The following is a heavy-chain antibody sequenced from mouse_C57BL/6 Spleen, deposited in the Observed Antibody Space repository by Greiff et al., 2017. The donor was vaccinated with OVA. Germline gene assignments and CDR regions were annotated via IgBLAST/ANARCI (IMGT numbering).Heavy chain of an antibody. CDR2: INPSSGYT. CDR3: ARGENYYGYDGDY. V-gene: IGHV1-7*01. CDR1: GYTFTSYW. D-gene: IGHD2-2*01. J-gene: IGHJ2*01. Sequence: QVQLQQSGAELAKPGASVKLSCKASGYTFTSYWMHWVKQRPGQGLEWIGYINPSSGYTKYNQKFKDKATLTADKSSSTVYMQLSSLTYEDSAVYYCARGENYYGYDGDYWGQGTTLTVSS.